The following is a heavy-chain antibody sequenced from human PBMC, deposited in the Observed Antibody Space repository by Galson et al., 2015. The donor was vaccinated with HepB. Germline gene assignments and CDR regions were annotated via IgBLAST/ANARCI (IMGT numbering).Heavy chain of an antibody. CDR3: KYSSTSCCYYYYTMDV. CDR2: IKSISDGGTT. Sequence: SLRLSCAASGFTFSNAWMSWVRQAPGKGLEWVGSIKSISDGGTTDYAAPVKGRFTISRDDSKNTLYLQMNSLKTDDTAVYYCKYSSTSCCYYYYTMDVWGQGTTVTVSS. J-gene: IGHJ6*02. V-gene: IGHV3-15*01. D-gene: IGHD2-2*01. CDR1: GFTFSNAW.